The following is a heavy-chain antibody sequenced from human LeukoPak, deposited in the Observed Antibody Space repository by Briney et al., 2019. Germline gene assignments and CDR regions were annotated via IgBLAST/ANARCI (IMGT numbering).Heavy chain of an antibody. D-gene: IGHD6-6*01. Sequence: ASVKVSCKASGYTFTSYGISWVRQAPGQGLEWMGWISAYNGNTNYAQKLQGRVTMTTDTSTSTAYMELRSLRSDDTAVYYCARAPDRHIAARPGDYWGQGTLATVSS. V-gene: IGHV1-18*01. CDR1: GYTFTSYG. CDR3: ARAPDRHIAARPGDY. J-gene: IGHJ4*02. CDR2: ISAYNGNT.